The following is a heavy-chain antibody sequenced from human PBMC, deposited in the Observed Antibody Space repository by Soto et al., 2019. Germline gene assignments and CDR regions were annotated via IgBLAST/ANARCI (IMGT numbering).Heavy chain of an antibody. CDR1: GFSSSDYW. V-gene: IGHV3-7*03. D-gene: IGHD2-15*01. J-gene: IGHJ4*02. CDR2: IIQDGRAM. CDR3: ARGGELSLLPLDY. Sequence: PGGSLRLSCAASGFSSSDYWMSWVRQAPGRGLEWVAHIIQDGRAMYYVDSVRGRFTISRDSAGNSVFLEMHRLRVEDTAVYYCARGGELSLLPLDYWGLGTLVTVSS.